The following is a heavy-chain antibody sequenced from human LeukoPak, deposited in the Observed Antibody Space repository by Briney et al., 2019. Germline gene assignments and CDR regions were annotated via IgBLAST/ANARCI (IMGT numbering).Heavy chain of an antibody. V-gene: IGHV4-59*01. CDR2: IYYSGST. D-gene: IGHD1-1*01. CDR3: ARGTGFPFDY. Sequence: SETLSLTCTVSGGSISSYYWSWIRQPPGKGLEWIGYIYYSGSTNYNPSLKSRVTISVDTSKNQFSLKLSSVTAADTAVYYCARGTGFPFDYWGQGTLVTVSS. J-gene: IGHJ4*02. CDR1: GGSISSYY.